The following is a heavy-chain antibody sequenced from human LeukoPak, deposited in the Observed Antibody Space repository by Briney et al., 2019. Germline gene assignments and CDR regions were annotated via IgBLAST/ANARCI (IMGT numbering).Heavy chain of an antibody. CDR2: IYYSGGT. Sequence: PSETLSLTCTVSGGSISSSSYYWGWIRQPPGKGLEWIGSIYYSGGTYYNPSLKSRVTISVDTSKNQFSLKLSSVTAADAAVYYCARHPDDYVWGSYRPNWFDPWGQGTLVTVSS. CDR1: GGSISSSSYY. CDR3: ARHPDDYVWGSYRPNWFDP. D-gene: IGHD3-16*02. V-gene: IGHV4-39*01. J-gene: IGHJ5*02.